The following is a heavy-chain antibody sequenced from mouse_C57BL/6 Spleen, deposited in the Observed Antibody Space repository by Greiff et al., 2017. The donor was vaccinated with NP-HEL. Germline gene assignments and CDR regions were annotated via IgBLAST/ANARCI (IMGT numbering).Heavy chain of an antibody. CDR1: GYTFTDYY. CDR2: INPNNGGT. D-gene: IGHD2-3*01. J-gene: IGHJ2*01. CDR3: ARSLYV. V-gene: IGHV1-26*01. Sequence: EVQLQQSGPELVKPGASVKISCKASGYTFTDYYMNWVKQSHGKSLEWIGDINPNNGGTSYNQKFKGKATLTVDKSSSTAYMELRSLTSEDSAVYYCARSLYVWGQGTTLTVSS.